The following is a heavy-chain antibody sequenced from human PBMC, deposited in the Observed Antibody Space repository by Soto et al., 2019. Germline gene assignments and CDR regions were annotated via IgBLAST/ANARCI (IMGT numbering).Heavy chain of an antibody. CDR3: ARGVGVVIIDHYYYGMDV. CDR2: INHSGST. CDR1: GGSFSGYY. J-gene: IGHJ6*02. Sequence: SETLSLTCAVYGGSFSGYYWSWIRQPPGKGLEWIGEINHSGSTNYNPSLKSRVTISVDTSKNQFSLKLSSVTAADTAVYYCARGVGVVIIDHYYYGMDVWGQGTTVTVSS. D-gene: IGHD3-3*01. V-gene: IGHV4-34*01.